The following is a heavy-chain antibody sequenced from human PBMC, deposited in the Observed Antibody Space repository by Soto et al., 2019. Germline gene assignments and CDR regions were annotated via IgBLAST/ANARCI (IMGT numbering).Heavy chain of an antibody. CDR1: GYTFTDYD. CDR3: ATGQQWYYFDF. D-gene: IGHD6-19*01. J-gene: IGHJ4*02. CDR2: INPNSGKT. Sequence: ASVKVSCKASGYTFTDYDINWVRQATGQGLEWMGWINPNSGKTDYAQKFQGRVTMTWDTSISTAYMELSSLRSEDTAVYFCATGQQWYYFDFWGQGTLVTVS. V-gene: IGHV1-8*01.